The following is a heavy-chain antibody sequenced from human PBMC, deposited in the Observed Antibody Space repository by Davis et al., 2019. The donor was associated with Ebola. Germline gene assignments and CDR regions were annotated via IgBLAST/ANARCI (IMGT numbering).Heavy chain of an antibody. V-gene: IGHV4-59*08. J-gene: IGHJ6*04. D-gene: IGHD3-3*01. CDR2: IYYSGST. CDR1: GGSISSYY. Sequence: SETLSLTCTVSGGSISSYYWSWIRQPPGKGLEWIGYIYYSGSTNYNPSLKSRVTISVDTSKNQFSLKLSSVTAADTAVYYCASSVLRFLEWLLSDYYGMDVWGKGTTVTVSS. CDR3: ASSVLRFLEWLLSDYYGMDV.